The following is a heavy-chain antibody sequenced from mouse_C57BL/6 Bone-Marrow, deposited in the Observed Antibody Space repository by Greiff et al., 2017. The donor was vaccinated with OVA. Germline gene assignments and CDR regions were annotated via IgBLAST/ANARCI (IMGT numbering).Heavy chain of an antibody. CDR2: IYPGDGDT. Sequence: QVQLKESGPELVKPGASVKISCKASGYAFSSSWMNWVKQRPGKGLEWIGRIYPGDGDTNYNGKFKGKATLTADKSSSTAYMQLSSLTSEDSAVYFCARTSQDYWGQGTTLTVSS. J-gene: IGHJ2*01. D-gene: IGHD3-2*02. CDR1: GYAFSSSW. CDR3: ARTSQDY. V-gene: IGHV1-82*01.